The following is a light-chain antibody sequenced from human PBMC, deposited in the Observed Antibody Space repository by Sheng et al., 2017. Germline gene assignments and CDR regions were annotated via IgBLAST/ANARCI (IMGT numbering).Light chain of an antibody. CDR3: AAWDDSLNGVV. V-gene: IGLV1-44*01. CDR2: SN. CDR1: SSNIGSNT. Sequence: QSVLTQPPSASGTPGQRVTISCSGSSSNIGSNTVNWYQQLPGTAPKLLIYSNISGPQGSLTDSLAPSLATSASLAISGLQSEDEADYYCAAWDDSLNGVVFGGGTKLTVL. J-gene: IGLJ2*01.